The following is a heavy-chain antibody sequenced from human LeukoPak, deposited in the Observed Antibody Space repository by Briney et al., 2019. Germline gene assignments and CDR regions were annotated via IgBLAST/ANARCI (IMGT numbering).Heavy chain of an antibody. V-gene: IGHV3-53*01. Sequence: PGGSLRLSCAASGFTFSSYSMNWVRQAPGKGLEWVSVIYSGGSTYYADSVKGRFTISRDNSKNTLYLQMNSLRAEDTAVYYCATYSSLDYWGQGTLVTVSS. CDR2: IYSGGST. D-gene: IGHD3-22*01. CDR3: ATYSSLDY. J-gene: IGHJ4*02. CDR1: GFTFSSYS.